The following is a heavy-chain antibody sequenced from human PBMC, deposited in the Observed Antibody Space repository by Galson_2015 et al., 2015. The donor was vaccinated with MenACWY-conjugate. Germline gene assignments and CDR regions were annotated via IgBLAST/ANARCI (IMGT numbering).Heavy chain of an antibody. J-gene: IGHJ5*02. CDR3: ARRATTGWFDP. Sequence: ETLSLTCTVSGASMSNYSWTWIRQSPGKGLEWIGHIYHSGATNYNPSLQSRVTISADASRDQISLNLASVSAADTAVHYCARRATTGWFDPWGQGTQVTVSS. V-gene: IGHV4-59*13. D-gene: IGHD4-17*01. CDR1: GASMSNYS. CDR2: IYHSGAT.